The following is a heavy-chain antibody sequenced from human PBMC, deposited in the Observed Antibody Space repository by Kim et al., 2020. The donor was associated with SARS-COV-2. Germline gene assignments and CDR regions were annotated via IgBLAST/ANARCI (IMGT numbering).Heavy chain of an antibody. CDR2: ISSSSSYI. CDR1: GFTFSSYS. Sequence: GGSLRLSCAASGFTFSSYSMIWVRQAPGKGLEWVSSISSSSSYIYYADSVKGRFTISRDNAKNSLYLQMNSLRAEDTAVYYCARDGDCSGGSCYTPLIPNNYGRDVGCQGTTVTASS. J-gene: IGHJ6*02. CDR3: ARDGDCSGGSCYTPLIPNNYGRDV. D-gene: IGHD2-15*01. V-gene: IGHV3-21*01.